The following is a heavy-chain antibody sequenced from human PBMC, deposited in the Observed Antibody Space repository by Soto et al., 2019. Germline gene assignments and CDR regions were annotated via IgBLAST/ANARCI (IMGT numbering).Heavy chain of an antibody. CDR1: GGSISSGDDY. D-gene: IGHD5-18*01. J-gene: IGHJ4*02. CDR2: ISFTGST. CDR3: AREFPGYSYGPGEDY. Sequence: QVQLQESGPGLVKPSQTLSLTCTVSGGSISSGDDYWNWIRQPPGKGLEWIGYISFTGSTYYNPSLKSRVTMSLDTFKNEFSLMLTSVTAADTAVYYCAREFPGYSYGPGEDYWGQGTLVTVSS. V-gene: IGHV4-30-4*01.